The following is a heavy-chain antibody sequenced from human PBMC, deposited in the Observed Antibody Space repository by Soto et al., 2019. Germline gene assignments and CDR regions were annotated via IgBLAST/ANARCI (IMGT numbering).Heavy chain of an antibody. J-gene: IGHJ4*02. D-gene: IGHD3-22*01. Sequence: GGSLRLSCAASGFTFSSYAMHWVRQAPGKGLEYVSAISSNGGSTYYANSVKGRFTISRDNSKNTLYLQMGSLRAEDMAVYYCARSRSGGYSNFDYWGQGTLVTVSS. CDR2: ISSNGGST. CDR1: GFTFSSYA. V-gene: IGHV3-64*01. CDR3: ARSRSGGYSNFDY.